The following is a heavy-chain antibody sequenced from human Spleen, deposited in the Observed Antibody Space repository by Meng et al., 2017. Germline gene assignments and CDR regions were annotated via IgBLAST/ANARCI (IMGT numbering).Heavy chain of an antibody. D-gene: IGHD3-3*01. CDR1: GGSFSGYY. CDR3: ARGLEWFDWSAQIYYYYGMDV. J-gene: IGHJ6*02. CDR2: INHSGST. V-gene: IGHV4-34*01. Sequence: SETLSLTCAVSGGSFSGYYWSWIRHPPGQGLEWIGEINHSGSTNYNPYLKSRVTISVDTSKNQFSLKLSSVTAADTAVYYCARGLEWFDWSAQIYYYYGMDVWGQGTTVTVSS.